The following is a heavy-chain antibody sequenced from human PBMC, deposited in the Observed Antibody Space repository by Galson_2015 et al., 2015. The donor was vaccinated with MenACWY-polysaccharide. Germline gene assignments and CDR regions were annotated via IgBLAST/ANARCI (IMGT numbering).Heavy chain of an antibody. J-gene: IGHJ4*02. CDR2: ISSSGGST. V-gene: IGHV3-23*01. CDR3: AAGYFRYDY. D-gene: IGHD2-15*01. Sequence: PLRLSCAASGFTFSSYAINWVRQAPGKGLEWVAGISSSGGSTQFAGSVQGRFTLSRDNSKNTVYLQMNSLRAEDTAVYYCAAGYFRYDYWGQGTPVTVSS. CDR1: GFTFSSYA.